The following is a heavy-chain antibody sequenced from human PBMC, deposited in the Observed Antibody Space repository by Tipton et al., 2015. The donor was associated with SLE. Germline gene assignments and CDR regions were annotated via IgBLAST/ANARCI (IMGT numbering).Heavy chain of an antibody. J-gene: IGHJ4*02. CDR3: AKDRALDSSAYYFDY. CDR2: IDRKSDVI. Sequence: SLRLSCAASGFVFEDFAMYWVRQVPGKGLEWVSGIDRKSDVISYADAVKGRFTISRDNAKKSLHLQMNSLRTEDTAMYYCAKDRALDSSAYYFDYWGQGALVTVSS. CDR1: GFVFEDFA. V-gene: IGHV3-9*01. D-gene: IGHD3-22*01.